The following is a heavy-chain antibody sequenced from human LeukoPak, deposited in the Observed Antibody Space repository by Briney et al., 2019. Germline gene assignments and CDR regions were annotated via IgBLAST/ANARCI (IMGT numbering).Heavy chain of an antibody. D-gene: IGHD6-13*01. V-gene: IGHV3-23*01. CDR1: GFTFSGYA. Sequence: GGSLRLSCAASGFTFSGYAMSWVRQAPGKGLEWVSTVSSSGAGTYYADSVKGRFTISRDNSKNTLYLQMNSLRAEDTAVYYCAKTGQYSSSWYFDYWGQGTLVTVSS. CDR2: VSSSGAGT. J-gene: IGHJ4*02. CDR3: AKTGQYSSSWYFDY.